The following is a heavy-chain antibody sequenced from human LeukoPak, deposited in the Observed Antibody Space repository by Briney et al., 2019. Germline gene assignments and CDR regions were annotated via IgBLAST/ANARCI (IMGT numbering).Heavy chain of an antibody. CDR2: IIPIFGTA. V-gene: IGHV1-69*05. J-gene: IGHJ4*02. Sequence: ASVKVSCKASGGTFSSYAISWVRQAPGQGLEWMGGIIPIFGTANYAQKFQGRVTMTTDTSTSTGYMELRSLRSDDTAVYYCARVHSYCSTTSCLDYWGQGTLVTVSS. CDR1: GGTFSSYA. CDR3: ARVHSYCSTTSCLDY. D-gene: IGHD2-2*01.